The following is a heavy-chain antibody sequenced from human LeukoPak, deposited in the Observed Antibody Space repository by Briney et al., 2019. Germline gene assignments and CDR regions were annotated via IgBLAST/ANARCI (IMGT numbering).Heavy chain of an antibody. CDR2: ISGSGGST. D-gene: IGHD5-24*01. Sequence: QPGGSLRLSCAASGFIFSSYAMSWVRQAPGKGLEWVSGISGSGGSTYYADSVKGRFTISRDNSKDTLFLQMNSLRAEDTAIYYCARDIQLSTWGLGTMVTVSS. CDR1: GFIFSSYA. J-gene: IGHJ3*01. V-gene: IGHV3-23*01. CDR3: ARDIQLST.